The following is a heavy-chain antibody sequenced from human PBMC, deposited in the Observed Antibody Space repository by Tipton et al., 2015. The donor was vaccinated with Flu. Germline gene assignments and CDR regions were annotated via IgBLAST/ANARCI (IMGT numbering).Heavy chain of an antibody. Sequence: QLVQSGAEVKRPGSSMKVSCKASGGAFGSYAFGWVRQAPGQGREWMGGIIPILRKINYAQKFQGRVTITADESTSTAYMEVRSLRYEDTAVYYCARGPPGYDYDSGGSGMLDAFDFWGRGTMVTVSS. CDR2: IIPILRKI. J-gene: IGHJ3*01. CDR3: ARGPPGYDYDSGGSGMLDAFDF. V-gene: IGHV1-69*01. CDR1: GGAFGSYA. D-gene: IGHD3-22*01.